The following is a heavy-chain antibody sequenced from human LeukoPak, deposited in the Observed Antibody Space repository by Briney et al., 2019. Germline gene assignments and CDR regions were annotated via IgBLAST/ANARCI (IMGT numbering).Heavy chain of an antibody. V-gene: IGHV4-39*01. CDR2: IYYSGST. Sequence: PSETLSLTCTVSGGSISRSSYYWGWIRQPPGKGLEWIGSIYYSGSTYYNPSLKSRVTISVDTSKNQFSLKLSSVTAADTAVYYCARQARIANYWFDPWGQGTLVTVSS. CDR1: GGSISRSSYY. D-gene: IGHD4/OR15-4a*01. J-gene: IGHJ5*02. CDR3: ARQARIANYWFDP.